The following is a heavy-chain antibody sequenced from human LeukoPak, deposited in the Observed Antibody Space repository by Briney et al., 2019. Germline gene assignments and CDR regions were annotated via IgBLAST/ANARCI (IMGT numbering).Heavy chain of an antibody. D-gene: IGHD2-21*02. Sequence: TGGSLRLSCAASGFTFSSYWMSWVRQAPGKGLEWVANIKQDGSEKYYVDSVKGRFTISRDNAKNSLYLQMNSLRAEDTAVYYCAREGHCGGDCSYFDYWGQGTLVTVSS. J-gene: IGHJ4*02. CDR2: IKQDGSEK. CDR1: GFTFSSYW. V-gene: IGHV3-7*01. CDR3: AREGHCGGDCSYFDY.